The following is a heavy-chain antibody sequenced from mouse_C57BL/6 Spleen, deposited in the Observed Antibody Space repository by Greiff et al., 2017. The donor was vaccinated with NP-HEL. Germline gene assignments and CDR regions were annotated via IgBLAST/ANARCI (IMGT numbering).Heavy chain of an antibody. D-gene: IGHD1-1*01. CDR2: IYPGDGDT. J-gene: IGHJ4*01. Sequence: VKLVESGAELVKPGASVKISCKASGYAFSSYWMNWVKQRPGKGLEWIGQIYPGDGDTNYNGKFKGKATLTADKSSSTAYMQLSSLTSEDSAVYFCARYYGSRYARDYWGQGTSVTVSS. CDR3: ARYYGSRYARDY. V-gene: IGHV1-80*01. CDR1: GYAFSSYW.